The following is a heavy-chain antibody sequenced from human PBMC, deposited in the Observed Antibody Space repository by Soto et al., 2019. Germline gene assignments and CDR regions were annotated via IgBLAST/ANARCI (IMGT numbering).Heavy chain of an antibody. V-gene: IGHV3-23*01. CDR2: ISGSGGST. J-gene: IGHJ4*02. D-gene: IGHD3-10*01. CDR1: GFTFSSYA. CDR3: AKGSSGSGSYYNLPFDY. Sequence: GGPLRLSCAASGFTFSSYAMSWVRQAPGKGLEWVSAISGSGGSTYYADSVKGRFTISRDNSKNTLYLQMNSLRAEDTAVYYCAKGSSGSGSYYNLPFDYWGQGTLVTVSS.